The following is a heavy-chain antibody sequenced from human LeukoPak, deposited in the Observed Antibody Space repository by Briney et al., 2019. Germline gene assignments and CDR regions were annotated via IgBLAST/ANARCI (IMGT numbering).Heavy chain of an antibody. D-gene: IGHD5-24*01. CDR2: IYYSGST. CDR3: SVEMATIEGSYFDY. Sequence: SETLSLTCTVSGGSISSSSYYWGWIRQPPGKGLEWIGSIYYSGSTYYNPSLKSRVTISVDTSENQFSLKLSSVTAADTAVYYCSVEMATIEGSYFDYWGQGTLVTVSS. V-gene: IGHV4-39*03. J-gene: IGHJ4*02. CDR1: GGSISSSSYY.